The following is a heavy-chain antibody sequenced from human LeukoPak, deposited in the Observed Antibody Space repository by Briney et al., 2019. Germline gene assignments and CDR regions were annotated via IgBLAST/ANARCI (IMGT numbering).Heavy chain of an antibody. D-gene: IGHD6-13*01. CDR1: GGSISSSSYY. J-gene: IGHJ5*02. V-gene: IGHV4-39*01. Sequence: PSETLSLTCTVSGGSISSSSYYWGWIRQPPGKGLEWIGSIYCSGSTYYNPSLKSRVTISVDTSKNQFSLKLSSVTAADTAVYYCARLDTLTQQLVPWGQGTLVTVSS. CDR2: IYCSGST. CDR3: ARLDTLTQQLVP.